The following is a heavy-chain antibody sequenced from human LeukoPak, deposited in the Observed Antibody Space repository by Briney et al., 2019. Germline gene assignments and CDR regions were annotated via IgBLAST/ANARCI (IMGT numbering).Heavy chain of an antibody. CDR1: GFTFRSYW. V-gene: IGHV3-74*01. Sequence: GGSLRLSCAASGFTFRSYWMHWVRQAPGKGLVWVSRINSDGSSTSYADSVKGRFTISRDNAKNTLYLQMNSLRAEDTAVYYCAKDMEETYYYDSSGYYPFDYWGQGTLVTVSS. D-gene: IGHD3-22*01. J-gene: IGHJ4*02. CDR2: INSDGSST. CDR3: AKDMEETYYYDSSGYYPFDY.